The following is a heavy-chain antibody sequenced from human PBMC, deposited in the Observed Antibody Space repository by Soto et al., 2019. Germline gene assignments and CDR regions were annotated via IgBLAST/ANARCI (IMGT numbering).Heavy chain of an antibody. V-gene: IGHV3-30*18. J-gene: IGHJ6*02. D-gene: IGHD2-21*02. CDR2: ISYDGSNK. CDR3: AKGHCGGDCYSGGGRGRGDTRYGMDV. CDR1: GFTFSSYG. Sequence: QVQLVESGGGVVQPGRSLRLSCAASGFTFSSYGMHWVRQAPGKGLEWVAVISYDGSNKYYADSVKGRFTISRDNSKNKLYLQMNSLRAEDTAVYYCAKGHCGGDCYSGGGRGRGDTRYGMDVWGQGTTVTVSS.